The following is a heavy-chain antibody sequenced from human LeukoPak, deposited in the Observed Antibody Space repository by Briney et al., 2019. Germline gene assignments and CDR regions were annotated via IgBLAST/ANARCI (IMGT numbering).Heavy chain of an antibody. CDR1: GGSFSGYY. Sequence: PSETLSLTCAVYGGSFSGYYWSWIRQPPGKGLEWIGEINHSGSTNYNPSLKSRVTISVDTSKNQFSLKLSSVTAADTAVYYCARAREAVALDYWGQGTLVTVSS. V-gene: IGHV4-34*01. J-gene: IGHJ4*02. CDR3: ARAREAVALDY. CDR2: INHSGST. D-gene: IGHD6-19*01.